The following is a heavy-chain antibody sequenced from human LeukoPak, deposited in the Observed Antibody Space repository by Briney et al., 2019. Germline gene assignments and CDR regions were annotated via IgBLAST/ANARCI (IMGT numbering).Heavy chain of an antibody. CDR3: AIYTVTTDHSDY. Sequence: ASVKVSCKASGYTFTSYGISWVRQAPGQGLEWMGWISAYNGNTNYAQKLQGRVTMTTDTSTSTAYMELRSLRSDDTAVYYCAIYTVTTDHSDYWGQGTLSPSPQ. CDR1: GYTFTSYG. J-gene: IGHJ4*02. V-gene: IGHV1-18*01. D-gene: IGHD4-11*01. CDR2: ISAYNGNT.